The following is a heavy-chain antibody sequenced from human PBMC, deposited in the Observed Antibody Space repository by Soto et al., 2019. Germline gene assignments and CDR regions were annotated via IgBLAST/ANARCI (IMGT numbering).Heavy chain of an antibody. CDR3: ARDLWGYCGADCYPLDV. D-gene: IGHD2-21*02. Sequence: SETLSLTCAVSGGSISSGGYSWNWIRQPPGKGLEWIGYIYHTGSTIYNPSLKSRVTISVDTSKNQFSLKLNSVTAADTAVYYCARDLWGYCGADCYPLDVWGQGTTVTVSS. CDR2: IYHTGST. CDR1: GGSISSGGYS. V-gene: IGHV4-61*08. J-gene: IGHJ6*02.